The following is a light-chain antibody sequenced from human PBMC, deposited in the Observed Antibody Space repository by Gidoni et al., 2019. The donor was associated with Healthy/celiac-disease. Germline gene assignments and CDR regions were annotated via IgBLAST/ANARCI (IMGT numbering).Light chain of an antibody. CDR3: AAWDDSLSGWV. Sequence: QSVLTKPPSASGTTGQRVTISCSGSSSNIGSNYVYWYQQLPGTALKLLIYRNTQRPSGVPDRFSGSKSGTSASLAISGLRSEDEADYYCAAWDDSLSGWVFGGGTKLTVL. J-gene: IGLJ3*02. CDR2: RNT. CDR1: SSNIGSNY. V-gene: IGLV1-47*01.